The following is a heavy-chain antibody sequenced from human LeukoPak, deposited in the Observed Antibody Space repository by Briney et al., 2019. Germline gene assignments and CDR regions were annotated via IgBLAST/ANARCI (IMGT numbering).Heavy chain of an antibody. CDR1: GYTFTSYY. D-gene: IGHD3-10*01. Sequence: ASVKVSCKASGYTFTSYYMHWVRQAPGQGLEWKGIINPSGGSTSYAQKFQGRVTMTRDTSTSTVYMELSSLRSEDTAVYYCARKDSVSRGLYYYYYGMDVWGQGTTVTVSS. J-gene: IGHJ6*02. CDR2: INPSGGST. V-gene: IGHV1-46*01. CDR3: ARKDSVSRGLYYYYYGMDV.